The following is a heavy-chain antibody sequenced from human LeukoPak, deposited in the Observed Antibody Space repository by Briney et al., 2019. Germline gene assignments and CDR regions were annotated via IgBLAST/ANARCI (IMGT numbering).Heavy chain of an antibody. V-gene: IGHV3-21*06. CDR2: ISGTSDYI. CDR3: ARIGDHYVWGSYRYYGMDV. D-gene: IGHD3-16*02. J-gene: IGHJ6*02. Sequence: KPGGSLRLSCAGSGFTFSSYSMNWVRQAPGKGLEWVSSISGTSDYIYYAESVKGRFTISRDNGQNSLYLQMNSLRAEDTAVYYCARIGDHYVWGSYRYYGMDVWSQGTTVTVSS. CDR1: GFTFSSYS.